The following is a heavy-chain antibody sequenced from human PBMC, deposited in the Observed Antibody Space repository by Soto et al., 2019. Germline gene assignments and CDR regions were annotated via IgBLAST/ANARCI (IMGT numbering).Heavy chain of an antibody. D-gene: IGHD3-10*01. CDR1: GFTFSSYG. Sequence: QVQLVESGGGVVQPGRSLRLSCAASGFTFSSYGMHWVRQAPGKGLEWVAVIWYDGSNKYYADSVKGRFTISRDNSKNTLYLQMNSLRAEDTAVYYCARYLRIGGFDPWGQGTLVTVSS. CDR3: ARYLRIGGFDP. CDR2: IWYDGSNK. V-gene: IGHV3-33*01. J-gene: IGHJ5*02.